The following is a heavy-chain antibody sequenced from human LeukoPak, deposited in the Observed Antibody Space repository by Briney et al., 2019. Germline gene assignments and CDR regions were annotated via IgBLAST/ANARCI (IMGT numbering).Heavy chain of an antibody. CDR1: GGSISSYY. CDR3: ARGTVTTYYFDY. J-gene: IGHJ4*02. V-gene: IGHV4-59*08. Sequence: SETLSLTCTVSGGSISSYYWSWIRQPPGKGLEWIGYIYYSGSTNYNPSLKSRVTISIDTSKNQFSLKLTSVTAADTAVYYCARGTVTTYYFDYWGQGNLVTVSS. CDR2: IYYSGST. D-gene: IGHD4-17*01.